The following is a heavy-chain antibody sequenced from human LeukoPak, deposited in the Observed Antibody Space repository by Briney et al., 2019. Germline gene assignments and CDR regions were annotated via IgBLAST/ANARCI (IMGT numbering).Heavy chain of an antibody. CDR3: ARDQNGGMDV. Sequence: PSETLSLTCTVSGASISSYYWSWIRQPPGKGLEWLGYIYYSGSTNYNPSLKSRVTISVDTSKNQFSLKLSSVTAADTAVYYCARDQNGGMDVWGQGTTVTVSS. D-gene: IGHD1-1*01. J-gene: IGHJ6*02. V-gene: IGHV4-59*01. CDR2: IYYSGST. CDR1: GASISSYY.